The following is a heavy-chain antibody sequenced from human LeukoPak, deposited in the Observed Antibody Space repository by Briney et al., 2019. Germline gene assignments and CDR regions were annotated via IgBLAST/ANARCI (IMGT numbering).Heavy chain of an antibody. CDR1: EFTFSRYA. J-gene: IGHJ6*03. Sequence: GGPLRLSCEASEFTFSRYAMSWGRQAPGTGLEGGSTLSGSGTATYYADSVKGRFTTSRDNSKDTLYLQMATLRADDTAVYYCAKHLGSHSFLFYYMDVWGKGTSVIVSS. CDR3: AKHLGSHSFLFYYMDV. CDR2: LSGSGTAT. V-gene: IGHV3-23*01. D-gene: IGHD2-21*01.